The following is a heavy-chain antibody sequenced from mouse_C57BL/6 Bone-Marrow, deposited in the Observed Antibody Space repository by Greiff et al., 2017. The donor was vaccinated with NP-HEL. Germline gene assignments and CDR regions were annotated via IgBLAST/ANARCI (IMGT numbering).Heavy chain of an antibody. D-gene: IGHD2-1*01. Sequence: QVQLQQPGAELVMPGASVKLSCKASGYTFTSYWMHWVKQRPGQGLEWIGEIDPSDSYTNYNQKFKGKSTLTVDKSSSTAYMQLSSLTSEDSAVYYYARSGGNYDYFDYWGQGTTLTVSS. CDR1: GYTFTSYW. J-gene: IGHJ2*01. V-gene: IGHV1-69*01. CDR2: IDPSDSYT. CDR3: ARSGGNYDYFDY.